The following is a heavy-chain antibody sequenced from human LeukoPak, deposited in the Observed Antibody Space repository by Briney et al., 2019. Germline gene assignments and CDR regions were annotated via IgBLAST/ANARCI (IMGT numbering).Heavy chain of an antibody. Sequence: PGGSLRLSCAASGFTFSSYSMNWVRQAPGKGLEWVSSISSSSSYIYYADSVKGRFTISRDNAKNSLYLQMNSLRAEDTAVYYCARDRLGGPSSSSFQGLPDAFDIWGQGTMVTVSS. CDR2: ISSSSSYI. CDR1: GFTFSSYS. J-gene: IGHJ3*02. D-gene: IGHD6-6*01. V-gene: IGHV3-21*01. CDR3: ARDRLGGPSSSSFQGLPDAFDI.